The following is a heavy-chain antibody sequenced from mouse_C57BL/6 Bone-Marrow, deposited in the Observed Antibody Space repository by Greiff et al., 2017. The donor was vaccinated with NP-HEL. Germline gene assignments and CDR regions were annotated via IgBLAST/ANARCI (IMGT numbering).Heavy chain of an antibody. CDR1: GYSITSGYY. J-gene: IGHJ2*01. V-gene: IGHV3-6*01. CDR3: ARKDYGSSNFDY. D-gene: IGHD1-1*01. Sequence: VQLQQSGPGLVKPSQSLSLTCSVTGYSITSGYYWNWIRQFPGNKLEWMGYISYDGSNNYNPSLKNRISITRDTSKNQFFLKLNSVTTEDTATYYCARKDYGSSNFDYWGQGTTLTVSS. CDR2: ISYDGSN.